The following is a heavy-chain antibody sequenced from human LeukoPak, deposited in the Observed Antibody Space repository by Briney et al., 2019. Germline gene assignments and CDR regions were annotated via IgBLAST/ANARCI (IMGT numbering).Heavy chain of an antibody. J-gene: IGHJ6*04. CDR2: INPSGGST. D-gene: IGHD4-17*01. CDR1: GYTFTSYY. V-gene: IGHV1-46*01. CDR3: AREVYGDYGTDV. Sequence: GASVKVSCKASGYTFTSYYMHWVRQAPGQGLEWMGIINPSGGSTSYAQKFQGRVTMTRDTSTSTVYMELSSLRSEDMAVYYCAREVYGDYGTDVWGKGTTVTISS.